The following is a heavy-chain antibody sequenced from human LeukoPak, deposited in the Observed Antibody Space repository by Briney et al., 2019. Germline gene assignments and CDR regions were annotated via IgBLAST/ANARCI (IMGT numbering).Heavy chain of an antibody. V-gene: IGHV4-34*01. CDR2: INHSGST. Sequence: PSETLSLTCAVYGGSFSGYYWSWIRQPPGKGLEWIGEINHSGSTNYNPSLKSRVTISVDTSKNQFSLKLSSVTAADTAVYYCAKDRSGTWSFDSWGQGTLVIVSS. CDR1: GGSFSGYY. CDR3: AKDRSGTWSFDS. D-gene: IGHD6-19*01. J-gene: IGHJ4*02.